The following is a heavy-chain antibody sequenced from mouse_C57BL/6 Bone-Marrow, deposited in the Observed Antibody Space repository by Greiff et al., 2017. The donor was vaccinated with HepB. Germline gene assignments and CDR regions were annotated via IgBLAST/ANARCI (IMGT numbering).Heavy chain of an antibody. CDR3: ARPLDGYYGY. V-gene: IGHV1-61*01. Sequence: QVQLKQPGAELVRPGSSVKLSCKASGYTFTSYWMDWVKQRPGQGLEWIGNIYPSDSETHYNQKFKDKATLTVDKSSSTAYMQLSSLTSEDSAVYYCARPLDGYYGYWGQGTTLTVSS. CDR2: IYPSDSET. J-gene: IGHJ2*01. CDR1: GYTFTSYW. D-gene: IGHD2-3*01.